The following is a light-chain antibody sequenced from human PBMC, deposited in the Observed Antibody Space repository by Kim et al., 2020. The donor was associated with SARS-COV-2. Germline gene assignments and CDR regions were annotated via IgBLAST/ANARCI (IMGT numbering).Light chain of an antibody. J-gene: IGKJ4*01. CDR1: QSVSTS. V-gene: IGKV3-20*01. CDR3: QQYGSSPLT. Sequence: LSPGERATLSCRASQSVSTSLAWYQHKSGQAPRLLIFGATNRSSGIPDRFSSSGSGTDFTLTISRLEPEDFALYYCQQYGSSPLTFGGGTKVDIK. CDR2: GAT.